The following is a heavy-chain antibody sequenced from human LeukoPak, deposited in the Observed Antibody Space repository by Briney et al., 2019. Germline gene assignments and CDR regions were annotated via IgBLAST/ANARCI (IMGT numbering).Heavy chain of an antibody. CDR3: ARDTSSSLDVGPSDY. CDR2: ISAYNGNT. CDR1: GYTFTSYG. J-gene: IGHJ4*02. V-gene: IGHV1-18*01. D-gene: IGHD6-13*01. Sequence: ASVKVSCKASGYTFTSYGISWVRQAPGQGLEWMGWISAYNGNTNYAQKLQGRVTMTTDTSTSTAYLELRSLRSDDTAVYYCARDTSSSLDVGPSDYWGQGTLVTVSS.